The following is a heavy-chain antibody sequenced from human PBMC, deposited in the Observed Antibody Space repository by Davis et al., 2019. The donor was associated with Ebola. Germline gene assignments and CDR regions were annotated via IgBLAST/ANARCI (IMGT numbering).Heavy chain of an antibody. CDR3: ARGSRLLLRRGYYYYGMDV. CDR1: GGSFSGYY. V-gene: IGHV4-34*01. J-gene: IGHJ6*02. Sequence: SETLSLTCAVYGGSFSGYYWSWIRQPPGKGLEWIGEINHSGSTNYNPSLKSRVTISVDTSKNQFSLKLSSVTAAETAVYYCARGSRLLLRRGYYYYGMDVWGQGTTVTVSS. CDR2: INHSGST. D-gene: IGHD3-22*01.